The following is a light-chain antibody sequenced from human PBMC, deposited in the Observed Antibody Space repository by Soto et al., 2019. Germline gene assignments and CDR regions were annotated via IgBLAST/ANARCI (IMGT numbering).Light chain of an antibody. J-gene: IGLJ3*02. V-gene: IGLV2-8*01. CDR1: SSDVGGYNY. CDR2: EVS. Sequence: QSALTQPPSASGSPGQSVTISCTGTSSDVGGYNYVSWYQQHPGKAPKLMIYEVSKRPSGVPGRFSGSKSGNTASLTVSGLQAEDEADYYCNSYAGSNNWVFGGGTKVTVL. CDR3: NSYAGSNNWV.